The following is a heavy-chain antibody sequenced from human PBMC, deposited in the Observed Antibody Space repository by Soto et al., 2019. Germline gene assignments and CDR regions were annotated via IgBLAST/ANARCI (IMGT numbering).Heavy chain of an antibody. V-gene: IGHV1-69*12. Sequence: QVQLVQSGAEVKKPGSSVKVSCKTSGGTFGSYAISWVRQAPGQGLEWMGGIIPIFSTPNYAQKFQGRVTITADEATSTANMELSRLRSEDTAVYYCARPIQYYFDTSAQSAWFDPWGQGALVTVSS. D-gene: IGHD3-22*01. CDR3: ARPIQYYFDTSAQSAWFDP. CDR1: GGTFGSYA. J-gene: IGHJ5*02. CDR2: IIPIFSTP.